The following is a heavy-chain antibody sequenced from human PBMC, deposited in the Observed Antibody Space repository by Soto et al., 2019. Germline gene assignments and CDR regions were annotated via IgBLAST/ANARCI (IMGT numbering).Heavy chain of an antibody. CDR3: AKDLTRQLAYWLDP. V-gene: IGHV1-2*02. Sequence: ASVKVSCKASGFSFTGYYIQWLRQAPGQGLEWMGWINAHSGGTEYAQKFQGRVTLTRDTSIATAYLTLTSLTSDDTALYYCAKDLTRQLAYWLDPWGQGTQVTVSS. D-gene: IGHD6-6*01. CDR1: GFSFTGYY. J-gene: IGHJ5*02. CDR2: INAHSGGT.